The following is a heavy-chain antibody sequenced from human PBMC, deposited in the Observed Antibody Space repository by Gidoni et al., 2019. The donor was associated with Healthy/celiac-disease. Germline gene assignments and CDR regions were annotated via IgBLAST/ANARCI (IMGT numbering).Heavy chain of an antibody. J-gene: IGHJ4*02. Sequence: QVQLQQWGAGLLKPSEPLSLTCAVYGGSFSGYYWSWIRQPPGKGLEWIGEINHSGSTNYNPSLKSRVTISVDTSKNQFSLKLSSVTAADTAVYYCARSRLLWFRELLIWGQRTLVTVSS. D-gene: IGHD3-10*01. CDR1: GGSFSGYY. CDR2: INHSGST. CDR3: ARSRLLWFRELLI. V-gene: IGHV4-34*01.